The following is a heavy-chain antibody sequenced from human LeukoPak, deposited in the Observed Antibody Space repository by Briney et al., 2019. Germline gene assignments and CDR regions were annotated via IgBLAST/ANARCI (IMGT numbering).Heavy chain of an antibody. D-gene: IGHD2/OR15-2a*01. V-gene: IGHV4-59*02. Sequence: SETLSLTCTVSGGSVSTSYWSWIRQPPGKGLEWIGYIYHNGNTNYNPSLKGRITISVDTSENQFSLKLNSVTAADTAVYYCARLLAYKSTWFDYWGQGILVTVSS. J-gene: IGHJ4*02. CDR1: GGSVSTSY. CDR2: IYHNGNT. CDR3: ARLLAYKSTWFDY.